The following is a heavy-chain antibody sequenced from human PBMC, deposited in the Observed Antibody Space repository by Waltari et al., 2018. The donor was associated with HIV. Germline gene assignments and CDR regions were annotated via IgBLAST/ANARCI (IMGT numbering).Heavy chain of an antibody. CDR2: CVISGQI. D-gene: IGHD2-2*01. Sequence: QVQLQESGPGLVKHTETLSLACVVSGDSVDPTTFFWGLIRQSPGGGLELVGMCVISGQIDSNPPITGRVTISVEVAKNELSLGLTSLTAADTAVYYCVRHAAQYAVEPGRTGWYLAGYFQPWGQGTLVIVSS. V-gene: IGHV4-39*01. CDR1: GDSVDPTTFF. J-gene: IGHJ1*01. CDR3: VRHAAQYAVEPGRTGWYLAGYFQP.